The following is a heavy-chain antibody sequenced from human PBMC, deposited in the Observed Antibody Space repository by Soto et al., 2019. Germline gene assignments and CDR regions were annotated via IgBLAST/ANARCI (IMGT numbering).Heavy chain of an antibody. CDR2: IKSKTDGGTT. CDR3: TTDERSRYYYGSGASYNGLDV. Sequence: SRRISSAVSGXPFGDACVSWVRQAPGKGLEWVGRIKSKTDGGTTDYAATVEGRFTISRDDSKRSLYLQMNSLKTEDTGVYYCTTDERSRYYYGSGASYNGLDVWGPGITVTVSS. J-gene: IGHJ6*02. D-gene: IGHD3-10*01. V-gene: IGHV3-15*01. CDR1: GXPFGDAC.